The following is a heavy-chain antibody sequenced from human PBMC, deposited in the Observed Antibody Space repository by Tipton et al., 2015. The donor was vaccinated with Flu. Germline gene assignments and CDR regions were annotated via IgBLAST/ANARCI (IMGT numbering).Heavy chain of an antibody. CDR3: AREADSSGYYPFDY. D-gene: IGHD3-22*01. V-gene: IGHV4-59*01. J-gene: IGHJ4*02. CDR2: IYYSGST. CDR1: GGSISSYY. Sequence: TLSLTCTVSGGSISSYYWSWIRQPPGKGLEWIGYIYYSGSTNYNPSLKSRVTISVDTSKNQFSLKLGSVTAADTAVYYCAREADSSGYYPFDYWGQGTLVTVSS.